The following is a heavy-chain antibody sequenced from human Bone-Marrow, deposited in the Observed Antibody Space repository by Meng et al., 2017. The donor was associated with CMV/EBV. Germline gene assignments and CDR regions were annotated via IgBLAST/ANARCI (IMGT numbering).Heavy chain of an antibody. CDR3: ARVPKYSGSYSHYYYYGMDV. V-gene: IGHV4-59*01. Sequence: SETLSLTCTVSGGSISSYYWSWIRQPPGKGLEWIGYIYYSGSTNYNPSLKSRVTISVDTSKNQFSLKLSSVTAADTAVYYCARVPKYSGSYSHYYYYGMDVWGQGTTVTVS. J-gene: IGHJ6*02. CDR2: IYYSGST. CDR1: GGSISSYY. D-gene: IGHD1-26*01.